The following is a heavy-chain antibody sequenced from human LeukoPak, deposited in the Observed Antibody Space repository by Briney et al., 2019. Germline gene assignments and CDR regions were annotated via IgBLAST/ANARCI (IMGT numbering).Heavy chain of an antibody. V-gene: IGHV3-13*01. CDR3: AGGRGQIINY. CDR1: GFTLDRYD. J-gene: IGHJ4*02. Sequence: GGSLRLSCAASGFTLDRYDMHWVRQATGKGLEWVSAIGDAADTYYPGYVMGRFTISRENAKNSLYLQMNDLRAGDTAVYFCAGGRGQIINYWGQGALVTVSS. CDR2: IGDAADT.